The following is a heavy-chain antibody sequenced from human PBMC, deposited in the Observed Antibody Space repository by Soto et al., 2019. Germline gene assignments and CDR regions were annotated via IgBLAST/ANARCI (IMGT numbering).Heavy chain of an antibody. CDR1: GDSVTSSRYY. J-gene: IGHJ6*03. Sequence: PSETLSLTCTVSGDSVTSSRYYWGWVRQAPGKGLEWIGSVPYAGNTYYNPSLKSRVTLSVDTSKNHFSLNLSSVTAADTAVYYCAYYGSGSYHYYYYYYMDVWGKGTTVTVSS. CDR2: VPYAGNT. V-gene: IGHV4-39*02. CDR3: AYYGSGSYHYYYYYYMDV. D-gene: IGHD3-10*01.